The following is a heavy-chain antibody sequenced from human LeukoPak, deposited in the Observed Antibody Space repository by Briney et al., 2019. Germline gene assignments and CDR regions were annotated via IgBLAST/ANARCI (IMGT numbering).Heavy chain of an antibody. CDR1: GSSISSYY. D-gene: IGHD4-17*01. Sequence: SETLSLTCTVSGSSISSYYWSWIRQPAGKGLEWIGRSYTSGSTNYNPSLKSRVTMSVDTSENQFSLKLSSVTAADTAVYYCARDPPYGDYWYFDLWGRGTLVTVSS. J-gene: IGHJ2*01. CDR2: SYTSGST. CDR3: ARDPPYGDYWYFDL. V-gene: IGHV4-4*07.